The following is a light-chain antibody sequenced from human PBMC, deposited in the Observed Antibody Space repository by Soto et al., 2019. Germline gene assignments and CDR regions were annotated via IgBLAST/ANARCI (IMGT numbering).Light chain of an antibody. CDR1: QSVGRN. J-gene: IGKJ2*01. V-gene: IGKV3-15*01. CDR2: GTS. CDR3: QQYNKWPYT. Sequence: EIVMTQSPVALSVSPGESAALSCRASQSVGRNFAWYQQRPGQAPRVLIYGTSTRATGVPARFSGSGSGTALALTISSLQSEDFAVYSCQQYNKWPYTFGQGTRRETK.